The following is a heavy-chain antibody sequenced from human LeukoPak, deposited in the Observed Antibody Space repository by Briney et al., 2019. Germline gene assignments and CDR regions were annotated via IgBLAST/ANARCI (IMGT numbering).Heavy chain of an antibody. CDR1: GGSISSYY. V-gene: IGHV4-4*07. CDR3: AGRVRGVTYYYYYYYMDV. CDR2: IYTSGST. J-gene: IGHJ6*03. Sequence: KASETLSLTCTVSGGSISSYYWSWIRQPAGKGLEWIGRIYTSGSTNYNPSLKSRVTMSVDTSKNQFSLKLSSVTAADTAVYYCAGRVRGVTYYYYYYYMDVWGKGTTVTISS. D-gene: IGHD3-10*01.